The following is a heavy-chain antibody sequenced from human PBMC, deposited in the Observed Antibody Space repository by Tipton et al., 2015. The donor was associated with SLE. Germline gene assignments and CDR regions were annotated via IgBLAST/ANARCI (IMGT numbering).Heavy chain of an antibody. J-gene: IGHJ4*02. CDR2: IYHSGST. D-gene: IGHD6-6*01. Sequence: LRLSCTVSGYSISSGYYWGWIRQPPGKGLEWIGSIYHSGSTYYNPSLKSRVTISVDTSKNQFSLKLSSVTAADTAVYYCARGQLAPYWGQGTLVTVSS. CDR3: ARGQLAPY. CDR1: GYSISSGYY. V-gene: IGHV4-38-2*02.